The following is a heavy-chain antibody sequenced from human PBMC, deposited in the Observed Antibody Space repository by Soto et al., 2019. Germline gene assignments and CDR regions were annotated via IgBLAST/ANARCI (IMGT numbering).Heavy chain of an antibody. D-gene: IGHD3-16*01. CDR1: SDSVSNDNYY. J-gene: IGHJ4*02. CDR2: IYYSGTT. Sequence: PWETLSLTCAVSSDSVSNDNYYWSWIRQPPGKGLEWIGYIYYSGTTNYNSCLKSRLSLSVDMSKNQFSLKLASVTAADTAVYFCARSQRGRTAFTFDYWGQGALVTV. V-gene: IGHV4-61*01. CDR3: ARSQRGRTAFTFDY.